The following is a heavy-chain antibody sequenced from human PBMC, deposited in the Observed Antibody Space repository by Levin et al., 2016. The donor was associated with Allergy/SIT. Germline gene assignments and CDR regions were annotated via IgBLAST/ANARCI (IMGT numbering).Heavy chain of an antibody. Sequence: WVRQAPGQRLEWMGWINAGNGNTKYSQKFQGRVTITRDTSASTAYMELSSLRSEDTAVYYCARDQGWDYVLNWFDPWGQGTLVTVSS. D-gene: IGHD4-17*01. CDR3: ARDQGWDYVLNWFDP. J-gene: IGHJ5*02. V-gene: IGHV1-3*01. CDR2: INAGNGNT.